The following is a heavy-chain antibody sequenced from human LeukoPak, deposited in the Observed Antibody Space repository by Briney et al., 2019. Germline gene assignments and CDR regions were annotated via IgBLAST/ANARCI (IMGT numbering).Heavy chain of an antibody. Sequence: HPGGSLRLSCTASGFTFSSYAMHWVRQAPGKGLEWVAVIWYDGSNKYYADSVKGRFTISRDNSKNTLYLQMNSLRAEDTAVYYCARDLLAGDYGMDVWGQGTTVTVSS. CDR1: GFTFSSYA. J-gene: IGHJ6*02. D-gene: IGHD4-17*01. V-gene: IGHV3-33*08. CDR2: IWYDGSNK. CDR3: ARDLLAGDYGMDV.